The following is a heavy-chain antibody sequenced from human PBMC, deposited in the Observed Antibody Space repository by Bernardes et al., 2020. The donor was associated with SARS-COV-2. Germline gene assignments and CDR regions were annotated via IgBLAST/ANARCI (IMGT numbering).Heavy chain of an antibody. V-gene: IGHV4-31*03. CDR2: IYYSGST. CDR3: ARGIPQSITIFGVVIPGNWFDP. CDR1: GGSIRSGGYY. D-gene: IGHD3-3*01. Sequence: SGTLPLTCTVSGGSIRSGGYYWSWIRQHPGKGLEWIGYIYYSGSTYYNPSLKSRVTISVDTSKNQFSLKLSSVTAADTAVYYCARGIPQSITIFGVVIPGNWFDPWGQGTLVTVSS. J-gene: IGHJ5*02.